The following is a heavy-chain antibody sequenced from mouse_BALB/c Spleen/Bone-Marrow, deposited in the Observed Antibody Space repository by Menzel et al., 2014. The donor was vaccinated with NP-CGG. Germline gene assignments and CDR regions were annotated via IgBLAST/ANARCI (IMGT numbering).Heavy chain of an antibody. J-gene: IGHJ2*01. Sequence: ESGAELVKPGASVKLSCKASGYTFTSYWMHWVKQRPGQGLEWIGEINPSNGRTNYNEKFKSKATLTVDKSSSTAYMQLSSLTSEDSAVYYYARCYYGNYSDYWGQGTTLTVSS. D-gene: IGHD2-1*01. V-gene: IGHV1S81*02. CDR3: ARCYYGNYSDY. CDR1: GYTFTSYW. CDR2: INPSNGRT.